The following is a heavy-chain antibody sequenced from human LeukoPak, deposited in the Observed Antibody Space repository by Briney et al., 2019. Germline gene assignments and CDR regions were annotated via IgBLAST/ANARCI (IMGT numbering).Heavy chain of an antibody. CDR2: MNPNSGNT. CDR3: ARGLYYYDSSGYYGFVY. Sequence: ASVKVSCKASGYTFTSYDINWVRQATGQGLEWMGWMNPNSGNTGYAQKFQGRVTMTRNTSISTTYMELSSLRSEDTAVYYCARGLYYYDSSGYYGFVYWGQGTTVTVSS. CDR1: GYTFTSYD. D-gene: IGHD3-22*01. V-gene: IGHV1-8*01. J-gene: IGHJ6*02.